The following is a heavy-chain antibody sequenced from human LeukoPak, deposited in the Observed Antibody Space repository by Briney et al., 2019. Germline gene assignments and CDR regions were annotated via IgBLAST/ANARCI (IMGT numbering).Heavy chain of an antibody. CDR2: IKQDGSAE. CDR3: ARVNPLMAPGAVDI. J-gene: IGHJ3*02. D-gene: IGHD2-8*01. CDR1: GFTFSSYW. V-gene: IGHV3-7*01. Sequence: GGSLRLSCAASGFTFSSYWMTWVRQAPGKGLAWVANIKQDGSAEYYMDSVKGRFTISRDNAKNSLYLQMNSLGVEDTAVYYCARVNPLMAPGAVDIWGQGTKVAVSS.